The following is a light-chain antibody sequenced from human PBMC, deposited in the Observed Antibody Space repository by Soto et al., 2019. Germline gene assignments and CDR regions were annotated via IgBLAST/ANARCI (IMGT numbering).Light chain of an antibody. V-gene: IGLV6-57*01. CDR2: ADN. Sequence: NFMLPQPHSVSESPGRTVTISCTRRSGSIASNYVQWYQQRPGSSPTTLIYADNQRPSGVPDRFSGSIDRSSNSASLTISGLKTEYEADYYCQSYDTTNYVFGTGTQLTVL. CDR3: QSYDTTNYV. CDR1: SGSIASNY. J-gene: IGLJ1*01.